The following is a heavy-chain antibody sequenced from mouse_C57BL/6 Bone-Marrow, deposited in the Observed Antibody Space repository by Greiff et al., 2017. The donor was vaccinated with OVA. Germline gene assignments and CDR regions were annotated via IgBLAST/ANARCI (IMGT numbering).Heavy chain of an antibody. CDR3: AGDRIYYDYPWFAY. Sequence: VQGVESGPGLVKPSQSLFLTCSITGFPITSGYYWIWIRQSPGKPLEWMGYITHSGETFYNPSLQSPISITRETSKNQFFLQLNSVTTEDTAMYYCAGDRIYYDYPWFAYWGQGTLVTVSA. D-gene: IGHD2-4*01. CDR1: GFPITSGYY. CDR2: ITHSGET. V-gene: IGHV12-3*01. J-gene: IGHJ3*01.